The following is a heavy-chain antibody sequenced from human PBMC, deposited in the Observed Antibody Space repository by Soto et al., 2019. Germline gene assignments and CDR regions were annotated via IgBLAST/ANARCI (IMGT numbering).Heavy chain of an antibody. D-gene: IGHD6-13*01. J-gene: IGHJ1*01. Sequence: ASVKVSCKASGYTFTSYYMHWVRQAPGQGLEWMGIINPSGGSTSYAQKFQGRVTVTRDTSTSTVYMELSSLRSEDTAVYYCARDTIVAAGPAEYFQHWGQGTLVTVSS. V-gene: IGHV1-46*01. CDR1: GYTFTSYY. CDR2: INPSGGST. CDR3: ARDTIVAAGPAEYFQH.